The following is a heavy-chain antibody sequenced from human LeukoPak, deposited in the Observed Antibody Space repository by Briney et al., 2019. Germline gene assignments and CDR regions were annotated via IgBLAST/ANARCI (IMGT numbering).Heavy chain of an antibody. CDR1: GGSISSGDSS. D-gene: IGHD2-2*01. CDR2: IYYSGSA. CDR3: ARDCTRCFGHSPFEY. V-gene: IGHV4-30-4*01. J-gene: IGHJ4*02. Sequence: SQTLSLTCTVSGGSISSGDSSWSWIRQPPGKGLEWIGYIYYSGSAYYNPSLKSRVTISVDTSKNQFSLKLSSVSAADTAVYYCARDCTRCFGHSPFEYWGQGTLITVSS.